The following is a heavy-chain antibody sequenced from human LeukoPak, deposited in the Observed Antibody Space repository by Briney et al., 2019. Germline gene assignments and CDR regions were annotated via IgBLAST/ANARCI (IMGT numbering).Heavy chain of an antibody. Sequence: GGSLRLSCAASGFTFSSYWMSWVRQAPGKGLEWVANIKQDGSEKYYVDSVKGRFTISRDNAKNSLYLQMNSLRAEDTAVYYCARDCVVVPAYYYYYYMDVWGKGTTVTVSS. J-gene: IGHJ6*03. CDR3: ARDCVVVPAYYYYYYMDV. CDR1: GFTFSSYW. V-gene: IGHV3-7*01. CDR2: IKQDGSEK. D-gene: IGHD2-2*01.